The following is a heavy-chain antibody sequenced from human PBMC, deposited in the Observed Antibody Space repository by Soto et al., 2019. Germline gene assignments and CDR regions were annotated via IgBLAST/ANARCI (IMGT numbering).Heavy chain of an antibody. CDR1: GYTFTSYY. CDR3: AREVETGSYYFGY. J-gene: IGHJ4*02. Sequence: QVQLVQSGAEVKKPGASVKVSCKASGYTFTSYYMHWVRQAPGQGLEWMGIINPSGGSTSYAQKLQGRVTMTMDTSTSTVYMELSSLRSEDRAVYYCAREVETGSYYFGYWGQGTLVTVSS. D-gene: IGHD2-21*02. CDR2: INPSGGST. V-gene: IGHV1-46*03.